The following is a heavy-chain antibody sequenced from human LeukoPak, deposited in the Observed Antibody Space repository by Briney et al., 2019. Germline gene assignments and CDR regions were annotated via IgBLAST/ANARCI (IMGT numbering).Heavy chain of an antibody. J-gene: IGHJ3*02. Sequence: PGGSLRLSCAASGFTFSSYWMSWVRQAPGKGLEWVSGIGGSGGSTYYADSVKGRFTISRDNSKNTLYLQMNSLRAEDTAVYYCAKDRRYGGNSYAFDIWGQGTMVTVSS. V-gene: IGHV3-23*01. CDR1: GFTFSSYW. CDR3: AKDRRYGGNSYAFDI. D-gene: IGHD4-23*01. CDR2: IGGSGGST.